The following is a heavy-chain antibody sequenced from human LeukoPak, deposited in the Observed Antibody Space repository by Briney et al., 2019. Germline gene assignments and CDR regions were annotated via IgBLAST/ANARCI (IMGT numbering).Heavy chain of an antibody. V-gene: IGHV1-24*01. D-gene: IGHD6-13*01. Sequence: ASVKVSCKVSGYTLTELAMHWVRQAPGKGLEWMGGFDPEDGETIYAQKFQGRVTMTEDTSTDTAYMELSSLRSEGTAVYYCATVGSSTPSYYYYGMDVWGQGTTVTVSS. CDR1: GYTLTELA. CDR3: ATVGSSTPSYYYYGMDV. CDR2: FDPEDGET. J-gene: IGHJ6*02.